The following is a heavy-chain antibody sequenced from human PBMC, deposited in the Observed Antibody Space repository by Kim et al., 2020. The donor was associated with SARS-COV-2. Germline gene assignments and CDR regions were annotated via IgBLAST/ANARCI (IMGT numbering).Heavy chain of an antibody. CDR2: IYHSGST. V-gene: IGHV4-4*02. CDR3: ARVRYSSSWTTRRNDAFDI. CDR1: GGSISSSNW. D-gene: IGHD6-13*01. J-gene: IGHJ3*02. Sequence: SETLSLTCAVSGGSISSSNWWSWVRQPPGKGLEWIGEIYHSGSTNYNPSLKSRVTISVDKSKNQFSLKLSSVTAADTAVYYCARVRYSSSWTTRRNDAFDIWGQGTMVTVSS.